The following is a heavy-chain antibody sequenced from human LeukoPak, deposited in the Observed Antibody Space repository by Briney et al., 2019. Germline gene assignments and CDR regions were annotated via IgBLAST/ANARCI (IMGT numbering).Heavy chain of an antibody. V-gene: IGHV3-23*01. J-gene: IGHJ5*02. CDR1: GFTFSSYA. CDR3: AKDVYCGGDCYPNWFDP. Sequence: PGGSLRLSCAASGFTFSSYAMSWVRQAPGKGLEWVSAISGSGGSTYYADSVKGRFTISRDNSKNTLYLQMNSLRAEDTAVYYCAKDVYCGGDCYPNWFDPWGQGTLVTVSS. D-gene: IGHD2-21*02. CDR2: ISGSGGST.